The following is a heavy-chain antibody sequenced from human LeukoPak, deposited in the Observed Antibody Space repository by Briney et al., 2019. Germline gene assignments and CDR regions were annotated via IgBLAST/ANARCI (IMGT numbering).Heavy chain of an antibody. V-gene: IGHV1-69*05. D-gene: IGHD3-22*01. CDR2: IIPIFGTA. CDR1: GGTFSSYA. CDR3: ARASYYYDSSGYYFNWFDP. Sequence: AVKVSCKASGGTFSSYAISWVRQAPGQGLEWIGGIIPIFGTANYEQKFQGRVTITTDESTSTAYMELSSLRSVDTAGYYCARASYYYDSSGYYFNWFDPGGQGTLVTVSS. J-gene: IGHJ5*02.